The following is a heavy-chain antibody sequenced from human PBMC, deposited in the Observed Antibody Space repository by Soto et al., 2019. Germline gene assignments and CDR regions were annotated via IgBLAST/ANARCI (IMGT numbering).Heavy chain of an antibody. J-gene: IGHJ4*02. CDR2: ISSTSSYI. CDR1: GFTFSTYS. Sequence: PGGSLRLSCAASGFTFSTYSMNWVRQAPGKGLEWVSSISSTSSYIYYADSVKGRFTISRDNSKNSLYLQMNSLRAEDTAVYYFARCFGRYEGGIHYRGQATLVSVSS. CDR3: ARCFGRYEGGIHY. V-gene: IGHV3-21*04. D-gene: IGHD3-16*02.